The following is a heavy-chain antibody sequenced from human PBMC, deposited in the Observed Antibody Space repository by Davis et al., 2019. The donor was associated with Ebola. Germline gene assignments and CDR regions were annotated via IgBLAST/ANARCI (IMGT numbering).Heavy chain of an antibody. J-gene: IGHJ3*02. CDR2: ISSSSSYT. CDR1: GFTFSSYA. CDR3: AGGHGFLIDI. V-gene: IGHV3-11*06. D-gene: IGHD2-2*03. Sequence: GESLKISCVASGFTFSSYAMSWIRQAPGKGLEWVSYISSSSSYTNYADSVKGRFTISRDNAKNSLYLQMNSLRAEDTAVYYCAGGHGFLIDIWGQGTTVTVSA.